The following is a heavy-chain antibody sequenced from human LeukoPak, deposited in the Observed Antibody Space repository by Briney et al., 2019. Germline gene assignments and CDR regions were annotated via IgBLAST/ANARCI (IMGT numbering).Heavy chain of an antibody. Sequence: ASVKVSCKASGYTFTSYCISWVRQAPGQGLEWMGWISAYNGNRNYAQKLQGRVTMTTDTSTSTAYMELRSLRSDDTAVYYCARDEIGGTYYDILTRYYYYMDVWGKGTTVTVSS. CDR1: GYTFTSYC. J-gene: IGHJ6*03. D-gene: IGHD3-9*01. CDR2: ISAYNGNR. V-gene: IGHV1-18*01. CDR3: ARDEIGGTYYDILTRYYYYMDV.